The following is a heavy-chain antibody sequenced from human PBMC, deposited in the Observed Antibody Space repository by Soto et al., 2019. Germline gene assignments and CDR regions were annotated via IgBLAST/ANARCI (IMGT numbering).Heavy chain of an antibody. Sequence: GGSLRLSCAASGFTFSGYWMHWVRQGPGKGLVWVSRINSDGSSTNYADSVKGRFTISRDNAKNTLYLQMNSLRAEDTAVYYCARDFTPYYYGSGSPDYWGRETLVTVSS. D-gene: IGHD3-10*01. CDR3: ARDFTPYYYGSGSPDY. CDR1: GFTFSGYW. V-gene: IGHV3-74*01. J-gene: IGHJ4*02. CDR2: INSDGSST.